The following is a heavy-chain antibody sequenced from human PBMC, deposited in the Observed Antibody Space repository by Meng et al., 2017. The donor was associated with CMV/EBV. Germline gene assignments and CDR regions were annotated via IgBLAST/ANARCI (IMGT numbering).Heavy chain of an antibody. D-gene: IGHD2-2*01. J-gene: IGHJ1*01. CDR1: SISRSSYC. CDR2: IYYSGRT. CDR3: ARSVGYCSSTSCTPPQH. Sequence: SISRSSYCGGWIRRPPGKGLECIWGIYYSGRTSYNPSLKSRVTISVDTSKNQFSLKLSSVTAADTAVYYCARSVGYCSSTSCTPPQHWGQGTLVTVSS. V-gene: IGHV4-39*07.